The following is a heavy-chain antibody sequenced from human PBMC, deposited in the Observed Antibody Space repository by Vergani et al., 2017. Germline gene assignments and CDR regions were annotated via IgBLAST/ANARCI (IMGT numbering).Heavy chain of an antibody. CDR2: INAGNGKT. V-gene: IGHV1-3*01. CDR1: GYTFTSYA. Sequence: QVQLVQSGAEVKKPGASVKVSCKASGYTFTSYAMHWVRQAPGQRLEWMGWINAGNGKTKYSQKFQGRVTITRDTSASTAYMELSSLRSEDTAVYYCARVSVAVARCPDYWGQGTLVTVSS. J-gene: IGHJ4*02. CDR3: ARVSVAVARCPDY. D-gene: IGHD6-19*01.